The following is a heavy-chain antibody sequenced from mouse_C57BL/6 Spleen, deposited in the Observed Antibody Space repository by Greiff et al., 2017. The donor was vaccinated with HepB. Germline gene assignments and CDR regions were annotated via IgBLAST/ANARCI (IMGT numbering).Heavy chain of an antibody. CDR2: IYPGDGDT. V-gene: IGHV1-82*01. J-gene: IGHJ3*01. CDR3: ARYPSSFAY. Sequence: VQLQQSGPELVKPGASVKISCKASGYAFSSSWMNWVKQRPGKGLEWIGRIYPGDGDTNYNGKFKGKATLTADKSSSTAYMQLSSLTSEDSAVYFCARYPSSFAYWGQGTLVTVSA. CDR1: GYAFSSSW.